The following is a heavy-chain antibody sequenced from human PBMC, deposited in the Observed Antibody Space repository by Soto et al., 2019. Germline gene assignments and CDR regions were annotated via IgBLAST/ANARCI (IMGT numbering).Heavy chain of an antibody. CDR2: IYFSGST. Sequence: PSETLSLTCTVSNDSISSSTYFWGWVRQPPGKGLEWIGSIYFSGSTFYNPSLKIRVTISLDTSKNHFSLKLTSVTATDTAVYYCARHLREGYFDYWGQGTLVTVS. CDR3: ARHLREGYFDY. V-gene: IGHV4-39*01. J-gene: IGHJ4*02. CDR1: NDSISSSTYF.